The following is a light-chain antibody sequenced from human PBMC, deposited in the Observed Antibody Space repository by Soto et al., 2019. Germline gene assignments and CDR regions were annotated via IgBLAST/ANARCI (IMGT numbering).Light chain of an antibody. CDR2: WAS. V-gene: IGKV4-1*01. CDR3: QQYYSTPTWT. CDR1: QSVLYSSHNKSY. Sequence: DIVMTQSPDSLAVSLGERATINCKSSQSVLYSSHNKSYLAWYQQKPGQPPKLLIYWASTRESGVPDRFSGSGSGTDFTLTISSLQAEDVAVYFCQQYYSTPTWTFGQGTKVEIK. J-gene: IGKJ1*01.